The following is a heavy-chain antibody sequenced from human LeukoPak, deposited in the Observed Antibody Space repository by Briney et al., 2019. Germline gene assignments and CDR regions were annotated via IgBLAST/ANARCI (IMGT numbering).Heavy chain of an antibody. D-gene: IGHD5-18*01. CDR2: IYPGDSDT. CDR1: GYSFTSYW. V-gene: IGHV5-51*01. CDR3: ARRTPSTAMVTYFDC. Sequence: GESLKISCKGSGYSFTSYWIGWVRQMPGKGLEWMGIIYPGDSDTRYSPSFQGQVTISADKSISTAYLQWSSLKASDTAMYYCARRTPSTAMVTYFDCWGQGTLVTVSS. J-gene: IGHJ4*02.